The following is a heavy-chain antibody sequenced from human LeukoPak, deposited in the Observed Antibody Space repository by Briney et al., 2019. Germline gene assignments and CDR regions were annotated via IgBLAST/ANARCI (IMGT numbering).Heavy chain of an antibody. V-gene: IGHV3-21*01. J-gene: IGHJ4*02. D-gene: IGHD3-3*01. CDR3: ARALATLTYEGY. CDR2: ISGSNSYI. CDR1: GFTFSSYT. Sequence: GGSLRLSCAASGFTFSSYTMHWIRQAPGKGLEWVSSISGSNSYIFYADSVKGRFTVSRDNAKDSLYLQMNSLRAEDTAVYYCARALATLTYEGYWGQGTLVTVSS.